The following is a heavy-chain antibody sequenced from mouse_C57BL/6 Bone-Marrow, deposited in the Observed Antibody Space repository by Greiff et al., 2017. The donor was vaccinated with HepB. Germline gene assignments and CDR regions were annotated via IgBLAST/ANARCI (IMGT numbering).Heavy chain of an antibody. D-gene: IGHD1-1*01. CDR1: GFTFSDYG. J-gene: IGHJ1*03. CDR2: ISNLAYSI. V-gene: IGHV5-15*01. CDR3: ARLFITTVVSYWYFDV. Sequence: DVQLVESGGGLVQPGGSLKLSCAASGFTFSDYGMAWVRQAPRKGPAWVAFISNLAYSIYYADTVTGLFTISRENAKNTLYLELSSLRSEDTAMYYCARLFITTVVSYWYFDVWGTGTTVTVSS.